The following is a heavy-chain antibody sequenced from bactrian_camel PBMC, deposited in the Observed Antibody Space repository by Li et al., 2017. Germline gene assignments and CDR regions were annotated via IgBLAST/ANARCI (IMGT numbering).Heavy chain of an antibody. Sequence: HVQLVESGGGSVQAGESVTLSCAVSGYSYSTNYLGWFRRAPGKEREGVAAISHTLGSTQYADSVKGRFTISQDNDKNTAYLQMNSLKPEDTAMYYCAAATVGGSWGCRTRFASAADFGYWGQGTQVTVS. CDR2: ISHTLGST. D-gene: IGHD6*01. CDR3: AAATVGGSWGCRTRFASAADFGY. V-gene: IGHV3S53*01. CDR1: GYSYSTNY. J-gene: IGHJ6*01.